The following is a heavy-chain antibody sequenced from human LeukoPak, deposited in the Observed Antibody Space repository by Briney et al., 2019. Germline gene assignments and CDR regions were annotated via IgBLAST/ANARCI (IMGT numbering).Heavy chain of an antibody. Sequence: SETLSLTCTISGDSINGHYWSWIRHPPGKRLEWIGDIHYKGSTNYNLSLKSRVTISVDTSKNHLSLNLTSVLAADTAIYYCARRDTGWNYCDYWGQGILVTVSP. V-gene: IGHV4-59*08. CDR3: ARRDTGWNYCDY. D-gene: IGHD6-19*01. J-gene: IGHJ4*02. CDR1: GDSINGHY. CDR2: IHYKGST.